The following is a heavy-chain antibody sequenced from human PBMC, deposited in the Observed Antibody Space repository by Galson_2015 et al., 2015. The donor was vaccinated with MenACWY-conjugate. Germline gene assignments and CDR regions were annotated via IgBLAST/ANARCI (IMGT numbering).Heavy chain of an antibody. J-gene: IGHJ3*02. CDR1: GYFLSKIS. D-gene: IGHD2-8*02. V-gene: IGHV1-24*01. CDR3: ATGLWYAFDI. Sequence: QSGAEVKMPGSSVRASCKVSGYFLSKISMHWVRQAPGKGPEWMGGFDPKDGETIYAQNFQGRVTVTEDISTDIAYMELSSLTYEDTAVYYCATGLWYAFDIWGQGTMVSVSS. CDR2: FDPKDGET.